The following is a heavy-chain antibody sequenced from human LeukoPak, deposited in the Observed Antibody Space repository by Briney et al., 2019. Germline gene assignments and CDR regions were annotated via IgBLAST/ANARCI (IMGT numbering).Heavy chain of an antibody. D-gene: IGHD6-13*01. Sequence: PSETLSLTCTVSGGSISSYYWSWLRQPPGKGLEWIGYIYYSGSTNYNPSLKSRVTISVDTSKNQFSLKLSSVTAADTAVYYCARVPVYSSSWYGAYYYYYMDVWGKGTTVTVSS. CDR1: GGSISSYY. J-gene: IGHJ6*03. V-gene: IGHV4-59*01. CDR3: ARVPVYSSSWYGAYYYYYMDV. CDR2: IYYSGST.